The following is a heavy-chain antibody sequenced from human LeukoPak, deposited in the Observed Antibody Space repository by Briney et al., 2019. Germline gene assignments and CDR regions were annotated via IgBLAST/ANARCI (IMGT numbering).Heavy chain of an antibody. Sequence: GGSLRLSCAASGFTFSSYAMSWVRQAPGKGLVWVSRINGDGSRTNNADSVKGRFTISRDNAKNTLYLQMNSLRAEDTAVYYCVRDKDMATTADLGYWGQGTLVTVSS. CDR2: INGDGSRT. CDR1: GFTFSSYA. J-gene: IGHJ4*02. D-gene: IGHD5-24*01. V-gene: IGHV3-74*01. CDR3: VRDKDMATTADLGY.